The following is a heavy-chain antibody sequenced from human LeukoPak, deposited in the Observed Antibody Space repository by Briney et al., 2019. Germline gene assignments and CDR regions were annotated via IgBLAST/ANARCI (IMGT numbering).Heavy chain of an antibody. Sequence: GGSQTLSCVASGFIFNTYGMHWVRQAPGKGLEGVAYTRDDGSKNWYGDSVKGRFTIFRDNSKNTLYLQMNSLRGEDTAVYYCANGDCRGGRCSSDAYWGQGTLVAVSS. D-gene: IGHD2-15*01. CDR2: TRDDGSKN. V-gene: IGHV3-30*02. J-gene: IGHJ4*02. CDR3: ANGDCRGGRCSSDAY. CDR1: GFIFNTYG.